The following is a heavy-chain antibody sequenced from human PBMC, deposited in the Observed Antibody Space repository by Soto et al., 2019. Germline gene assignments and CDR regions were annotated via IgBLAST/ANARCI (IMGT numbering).Heavy chain of an antibody. Sequence: SETLSLTCTVSGGSISSGGYYWSWIRQHPGKGLEWIGYIYYSGSTYYNPSLKSRVTISVDTSKNQFSLKLSSVTAADTAVYYGAKNIGVVPAAIDYWGQGTLVTLSS. V-gene: IGHV4-31*03. CDR2: IYYSGST. J-gene: IGHJ4*02. CDR3: AKNIGVVPAAIDY. D-gene: IGHD2-2*01. CDR1: GGSISSGGYY.